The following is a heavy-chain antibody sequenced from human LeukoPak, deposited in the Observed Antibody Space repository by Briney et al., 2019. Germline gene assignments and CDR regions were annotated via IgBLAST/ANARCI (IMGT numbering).Heavy chain of an antibody. D-gene: IGHD2-2*01. CDR3: AKRDCSSTSCPAHFDY. CDR2: ISGSGGST. Sequence: PGGSLRLSCAASGFTFSSYAMSWVRQAPGKGLEWVSAISGSGGSTYYADSVKGRFTISRDNSKNTLYLQMNSLRAEDTAVYYCAKRDCSSTSCPAHFDYWGQGTLVTVSS. V-gene: IGHV3-23*01. J-gene: IGHJ4*02. CDR1: GFTFSSYA.